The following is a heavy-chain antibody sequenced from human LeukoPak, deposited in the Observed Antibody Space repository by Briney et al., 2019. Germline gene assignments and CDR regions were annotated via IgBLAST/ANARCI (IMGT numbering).Heavy chain of an antibody. CDR1: GGSFSAYY. CDR2: IHHSGST. Sequence: SETLSLTCAVYGGSFSAYYWNGIRQPPGKGLEWIGEIHHSGSTNYNPSLKSRATLSVDTSKSRFSLKLTSLTAADTAVYFCARALLSRRHRRTWYPLDSWGQGTLVTVSS. V-gene: IGHV4-34*01. J-gene: IGHJ4*02. CDR3: ARALLSRRHRRTWYPLDS. D-gene: IGHD6-13*01.